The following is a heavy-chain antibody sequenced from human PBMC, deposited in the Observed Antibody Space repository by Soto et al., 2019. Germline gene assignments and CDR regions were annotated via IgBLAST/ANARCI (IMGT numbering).Heavy chain of an antibody. D-gene: IGHD6-13*01. CDR1: GGTFSSYA. J-gene: IGHJ4*02. Sequence: QVQLVQSGAEVKKPGSSVKVSCKASGGTFSSYAISWVRQAPGQGLEWMGGIIPIFGTANYAQKFQGRVTITEDESTSTAYMELSSVRSEDTAVYYWARGRKGIAAAGVFDYWGQGTLVTVSS. CDR3: ARGRKGIAAAGVFDY. CDR2: IIPIFGTA. V-gene: IGHV1-69*01.